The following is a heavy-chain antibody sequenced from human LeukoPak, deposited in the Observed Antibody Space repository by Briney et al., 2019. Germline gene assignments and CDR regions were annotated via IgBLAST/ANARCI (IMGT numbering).Heavy chain of an antibody. CDR3: ARNDYSSSSYFY. J-gene: IGHJ4*02. D-gene: IGHD6-6*01. V-gene: IGHV3-48*03. CDR1: GFTFSSYE. CDR2: ISSGGTAI. Sequence: GGSLRLSCGASGFTFSSYEMNWVRHAPGKGLEGVSYISSGGTAIYYADSVKGRFTISRDNAKNSLYLQMNSLRAEDTAVYYCARNDYSSSSYFYWGQGTLVTVSS.